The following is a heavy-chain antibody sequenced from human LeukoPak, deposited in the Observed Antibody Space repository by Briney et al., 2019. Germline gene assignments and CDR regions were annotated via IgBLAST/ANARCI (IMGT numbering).Heavy chain of an antibody. J-gene: IGHJ6*03. V-gene: IGHV4-39*01. Sequence: SETLSLTCTVSGGSISSSSYYWGWIRQPPGKGLEWIGSIYYSGSTYYNPSLKSRVTISVDTSKNQFSLKLSSVTAADTAVYYCARRCSGYDSRYYYYYYYMDVWGKGTTVTVSS. CDR2: IYYSGST. D-gene: IGHD5-12*01. CDR1: GGSISSSSYY. CDR3: ARRCSGYDSRYYYYYYYMDV.